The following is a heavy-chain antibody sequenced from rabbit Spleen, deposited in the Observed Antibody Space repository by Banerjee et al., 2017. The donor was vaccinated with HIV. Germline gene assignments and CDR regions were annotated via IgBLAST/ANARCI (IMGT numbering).Heavy chain of an antibody. D-gene: IGHD7-1*01. CDR3: ARDMRVGASTGAYDL. CDR1: GFDFSSYYY. Sequence: QSLEESGGGLVKPGGTLTLTCKASGFDFSSYYYMCWVRQAPGKGLEWIGCINTGNGNTWYASWAKGRFTISKTSSTTVTVQMTSLTAADTATYFCARDMRVGASTGAYDLWGQGTLVTVS. J-gene: IGHJ6*01. CDR2: INTGNGNT. V-gene: IGHV1S40*01.